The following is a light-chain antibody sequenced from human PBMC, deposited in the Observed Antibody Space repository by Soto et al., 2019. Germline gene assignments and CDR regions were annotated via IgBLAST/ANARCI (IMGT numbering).Light chain of an antibody. V-gene: IGKV3-15*01. J-gene: IGKJ1*01. CDR1: QSVSSY. CDR2: DAS. CDR3: QQYNRWPRT. Sequence: EIVLTQSPATLSLSPGERATLSCRASQSVSSYLAWYQQKPGQAPRLLIYDASTRATGIPVRFSGSGSGTEFTLSISSVQSEDFAIFYCQQYNRWPRTFGQGTKVDIK.